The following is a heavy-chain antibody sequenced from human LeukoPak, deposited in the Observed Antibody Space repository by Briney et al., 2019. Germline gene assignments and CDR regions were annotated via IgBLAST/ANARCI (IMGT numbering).Heavy chain of an antibody. Sequence: PGRSLRLSCAASGFIFDDYAMHWVRQAPGKGLERVSGISWNSGKIDYADSVKGRFTISRDNAKNSLYLQMNSLRVEDMALYYCAKDRGYSSSFFEIWGQGTLVTVSS. D-gene: IGHD6-13*01. CDR2: ISWNSGKI. CDR1: GFIFDDYA. J-gene: IGHJ4*02. V-gene: IGHV3-9*03. CDR3: AKDRGYSSSFFEI.